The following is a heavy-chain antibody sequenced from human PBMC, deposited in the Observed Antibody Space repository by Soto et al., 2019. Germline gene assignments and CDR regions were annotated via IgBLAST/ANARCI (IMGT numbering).Heavy chain of an antibody. CDR2: IRSKPYDGTT. D-gene: IGHD3-10*01. V-gene: IGHV3-49*03. CDR1: GFTFGDYP. CDR3: AKDLFSMVRGASYYSYGMDV. Sequence: PGGSRRRSCTPSGFTFGDYPMGCFSGAPGRGKERLGFIRSKPYDGTTEYAASAKGRFTISRDDSKSIAYLQMNSLKTEDTAVYYCAKDLFSMVRGASYYSYGMDVWGQGNTVTVPS. J-gene: IGHJ6*02.